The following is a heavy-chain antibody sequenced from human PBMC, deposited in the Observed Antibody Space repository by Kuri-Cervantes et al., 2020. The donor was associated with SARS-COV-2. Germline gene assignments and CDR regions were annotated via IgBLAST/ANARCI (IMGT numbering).Heavy chain of an antibody. CDR1: GYTLTELS. CDR3: ARDANTIFGVVIDAFDY. V-gene: IGHV1-2*02. J-gene: IGHJ4*02. D-gene: IGHD3-3*01. CDR2: INPNSGGT. Sequence: ASVKVSCKVSGYTLTELSMHWVRQAPGKGLEWMGWINPNSGGTNYAQKFQGRVTMTRDTSISTAYMELSRLRSDDTAVYYCARDANTIFGVVIDAFDYWGQGTLVTVSS.